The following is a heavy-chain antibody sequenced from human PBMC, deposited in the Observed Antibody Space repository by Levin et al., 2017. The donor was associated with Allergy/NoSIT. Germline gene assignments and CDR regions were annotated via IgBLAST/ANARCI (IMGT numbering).Heavy chain of an antibody. J-gene: IGHJ6*03. CDR3: ARGDHYAFYYMDV. CDR2: NYYSGST. CDR1: GGSISGYY. Sequence: PSETLSLTCTVSGGSISGYYWSWIRQPPGKGLEWIGYNYYSGSTNYNPSLKSRVTISIDTSKNQFSLKLSSVTAADTAVYYCARGDHYAFYYMDVWDKGTTVTVSS. V-gene: IGHV4-59*01.